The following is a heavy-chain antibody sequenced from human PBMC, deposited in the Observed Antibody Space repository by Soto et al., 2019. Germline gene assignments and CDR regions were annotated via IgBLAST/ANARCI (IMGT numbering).Heavy chain of an antibody. J-gene: IGHJ5*02. Sequence: PRGSLRPSCAASGCTCSRYSINWVRQAPGKGLEWVSYISSSSTIYYADSVKGRFTISRDNAKNSLYLQMNSLRAEDTAVYYCARGFYDSRGYSNPFDPWGQGTMVTVPS. D-gene: IGHD3-22*01. V-gene: IGHV3-48*01. CDR3: ARGFYDSRGYSNPFDP. CDR2: ISSSSTI. CDR1: GCTCSRYS.